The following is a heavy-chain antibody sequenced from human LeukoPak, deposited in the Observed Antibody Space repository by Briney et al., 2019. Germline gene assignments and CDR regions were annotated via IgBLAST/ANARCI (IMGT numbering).Heavy chain of an antibody. J-gene: IGHJ3*02. CDR2: ISSSGSTI. V-gene: IGHV3-11*04. Sequence: GGSLSLSCAASGFTFSDYYMSWIRQAPGKGLEWVPYISSSGSTIYYADSVKGRFTISRDNAKNSLYLQMNSLRAEDTAVYYCARWGDHGTRDAFDIWGQGTMVTVSS. CDR3: ARWGDHGTRDAFDI. CDR1: GFTFSDYY. D-gene: IGHD1-7*01.